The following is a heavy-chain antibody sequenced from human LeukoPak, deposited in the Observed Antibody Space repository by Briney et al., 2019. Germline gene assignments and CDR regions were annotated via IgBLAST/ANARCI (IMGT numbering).Heavy chain of an antibody. D-gene: IGHD6-19*01. CDR2: INPNSGGT. CDR3: ARDLEQWVVFDY. CDR1: GYTFTGYY. V-gene: IGHV1-2*06. Sequence: ASVKVSCKASGYTFTGYYMHWVRQAPGQGLEWMGRINPNSGGTGYAQMFQGRVTMTRDTSISTAYMELSRLRSDDTAVYYCARDLEQWVVFDYWGQGTLVTVSS. J-gene: IGHJ4*02.